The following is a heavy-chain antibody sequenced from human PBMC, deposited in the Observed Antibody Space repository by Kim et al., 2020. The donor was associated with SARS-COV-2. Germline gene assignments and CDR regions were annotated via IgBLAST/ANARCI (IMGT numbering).Heavy chain of an antibody. CDR3: AIQRDGFNKAIDS. CDR1: GGTFINYV. V-gene: IGHV1-69*13. D-gene: IGHD5-12*01. CDR2: LIPMFGTT. J-gene: IGHJ5*01. Sequence: SVKVSCKASGGTFINYVIIWVRQAPGQGPEWMGMLIPMFGTTKYAQKFQGRVTITADESTSTAYMELSSLRSEDTAVYYCAIQRDGFNKAIDSWGQGTRVTASS.